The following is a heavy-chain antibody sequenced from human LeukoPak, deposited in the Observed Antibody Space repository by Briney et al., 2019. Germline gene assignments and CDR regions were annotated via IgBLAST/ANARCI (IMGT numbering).Heavy chain of an antibody. Sequence: GGSLRLSCAPSGFIFSNYWTSWVRQAPGKGLEWVAMIKQDGSGKYYVGSVKGRFTISRDNAKNSLYLQMNSLRAEDTAVYYCGVSVVIPAAFDHWGQGTLVTVSS. CDR3: GVSVVIPAAFDH. J-gene: IGHJ4*02. CDR2: IKQDGSGK. D-gene: IGHD2-2*01. CDR1: GFIFSNYW. V-gene: IGHV3-7*01.